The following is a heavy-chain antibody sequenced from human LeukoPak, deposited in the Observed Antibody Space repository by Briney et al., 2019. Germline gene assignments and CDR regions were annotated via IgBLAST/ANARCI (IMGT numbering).Heavy chain of an antibody. V-gene: IGHV3-11*01. CDR2: ISSSGSTI. Sequence: GGSLRLSCAASGFTFSDYYMSWIRQAPGKGLEWVSYISSSGSTIYYADSVKGRFTISRDNDKNSLYLQMNSLRAEDTAVYYCSKRGRENYYYYYGMDVWGQGTTVTVSS. CDR1: GFTFSDYY. CDR3: SKRGRENYYYYYGMDV. D-gene: IGHD5-24*01. J-gene: IGHJ6*02.